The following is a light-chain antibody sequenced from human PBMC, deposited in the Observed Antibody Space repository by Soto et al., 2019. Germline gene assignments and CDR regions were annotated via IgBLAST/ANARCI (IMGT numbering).Light chain of an antibody. CDR3: QARWT. Sequence: EIVLTQPPGTLSLSPGERATLSCRASQSVSSSYLAWYQQKPGQAPRLLIYGASSRATGIPDRFSGSGSGTDFTLTISRLEPEDFAVYYCQARWTFGQGTKVDIK. J-gene: IGKJ1*01. V-gene: IGKV3-20*01. CDR1: QSVSSSY. CDR2: GAS.